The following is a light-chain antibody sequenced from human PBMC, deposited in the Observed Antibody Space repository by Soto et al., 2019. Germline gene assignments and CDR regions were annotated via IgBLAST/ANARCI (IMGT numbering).Light chain of an antibody. CDR2: WAS. V-gene: IGKV4-1*01. J-gene: IGKJ1*01. CDR1: KSVLYSSNNKNY. Sequence: DIVMTQSPDSLAVSLGERATINCKSSKSVLYSSNNKNYLAWYQQKPGRPPKLLIYWASTRESGVPDRFSGSGSGTDFTLTISSLQAEDVAVYYCQQYYSTPRTFGQGTKVDIK. CDR3: QQYYSTPRT.